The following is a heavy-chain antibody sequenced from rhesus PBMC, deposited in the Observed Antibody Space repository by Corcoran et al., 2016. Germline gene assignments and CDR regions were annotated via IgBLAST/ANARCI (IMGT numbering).Heavy chain of an antibody. Sequence: QVTLKESGPALVKPTQTLTLTCTFSGFSISTSGTVVGWTRQPPGKALEWLASIYWNESKYYSTSLKSRLTISKDTSKNQVVLTMTNMDPVDTATYYCARVLRYSGRSGHYWGQGVLVTVSS. CDR2: IYWNESK. CDR3: ARVLRYSGRSGHY. CDR1: GFSISTSGTV. V-gene: IGHV2-95*01. D-gene: IGHD6-19*01. J-gene: IGHJ4*01.